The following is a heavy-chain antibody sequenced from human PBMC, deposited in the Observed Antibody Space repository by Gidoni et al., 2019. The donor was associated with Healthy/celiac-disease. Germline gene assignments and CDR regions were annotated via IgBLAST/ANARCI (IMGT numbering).Heavy chain of an antibody. V-gene: IGHV3-15*01. J-gene: IGHJ4*02. Sequence: EVQLVESGGGLVKPGGSLRLSCAASGFTFSNAWMSWVRQAPGKGLEWVGRIKSKTDGGTTDYAAPVKGRFTISRDDSKNTLYLQMNSLKTEDTAVYYCTTDPNQHNYYDSSGYRPDYWGQGTLVTVSS. CDR1: GFTFSNAW. CDR3: TTDPNQHNYYDSSGYRPDY. D-gene: IGHD3-22*01. CDR2: IKSKTDGGTT.